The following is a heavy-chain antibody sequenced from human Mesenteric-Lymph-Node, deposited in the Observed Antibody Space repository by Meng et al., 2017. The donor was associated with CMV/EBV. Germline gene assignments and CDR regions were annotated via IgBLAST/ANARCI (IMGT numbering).Heavy chain of an antibody. CDR3: ARGGRTSLDY. J-gene: IGHJ4*02. Sequence: ESLKISCAASGFTVSNNYMSWVRQAPGKGLEWIGSIYYSGSTYYNPSLKSRVTISVDTSKNQFSLKLSSVTAADTAVYYCARGGRTSLDYWGQGTLVTVSS. D-gene: IGHD3-16*01. CDR2: IYYSGST. V-gene: IGHV4-39*07. CDR1: GFTVSNNY.